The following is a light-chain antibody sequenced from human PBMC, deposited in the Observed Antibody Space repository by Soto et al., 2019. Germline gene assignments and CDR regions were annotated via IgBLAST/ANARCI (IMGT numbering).Light chain of an antibody. CDR2: EVT. Sequence: QSALTQPASVSGSPGQSITISCTGTSSDVGSYNLVSWYQQHPGKAPKLMIYEVTKRPSGVSNRFSASKSGNPASLTISGLRAEDEDYYYCFSYAGSANLYVLFGGGTKLTVL. J-gene: IGLJ2*01. CDR3: FSYAGSANLYVL. CDR1: SSDVGSYNL. V-gene: IGLV2-23*02.